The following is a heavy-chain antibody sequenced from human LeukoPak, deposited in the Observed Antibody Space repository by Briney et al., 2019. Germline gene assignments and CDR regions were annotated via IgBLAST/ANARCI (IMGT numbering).Heavy chain of an antibody. D-gene: IGHD3-22*01. Sequence: SQTLSLTCAISGDSVSSNSAAWTWIRQSPSRGLEWLGRTYYRSKWYNDYAVSVKSRITINPDTSKNQFSLQLNSVTPEDTAVYYCARGDTYYYDSSGYYYYDYWGQGTLVTVSS. V-gene: IGHV6-1*01. CDR2: TYYRSKWYN. J-gene: IGHJ4*02. CDR1: GDSVSSNSAA. CDR3: ARGDTYYYDSSGYYYYDY.